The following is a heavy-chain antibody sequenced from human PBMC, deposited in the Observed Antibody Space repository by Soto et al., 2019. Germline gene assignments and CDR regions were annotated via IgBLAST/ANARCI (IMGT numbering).Heavy chain of an antibody. D-gene: IGHD6-13*01. V-gene: IGHV1-2*04. Sequence: QVQLVQSGAEVKKPGASVKVSCKASGYTFTGYYMRWVRQAPGQGLEWMGWINPNSGGTNYAQKFQGWVTMTRDTSISTAYMELSRLRSDDTAVYYCAREGYSSSLASYYYYYYMDVWGKGTTVTVSS. J-gene: IGHJ6*03. CDR2: INPNSGGT. CDR1: GYTFTGYY. CDR3: AREGYSSSLASYYYYYYMDV.